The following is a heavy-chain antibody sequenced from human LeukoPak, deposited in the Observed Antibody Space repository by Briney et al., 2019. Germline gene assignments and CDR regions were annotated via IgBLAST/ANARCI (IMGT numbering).Heavy chain of an antibody. D-gene: IGHD6-6*01. CDR1: GGSISSYY. CDR3: ARGPLDVGRIAARRSGDY. J-gene: IGHJ4*02. V-gene: IGHV4-59*12. CDR2: IYYSGST. Sequence: PSETLSLTCTVSGGSISSYYWSWIRQPPGKGLEWIGYIYYSGSTNYNPSLKSRVTISVDTSKNQFSLKLSSVTAADTAVYYCARGPLDVGRIAARRSGDYWGQGTLVTVSS.